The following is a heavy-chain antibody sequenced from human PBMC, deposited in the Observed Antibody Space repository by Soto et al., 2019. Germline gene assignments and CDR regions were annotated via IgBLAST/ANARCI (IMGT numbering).Heavy chain of an antibody. D-gene: IGHD3-10*01. Sequence: LRLSCAASGFTFSSYWMHWVRQAPGKGLVWVSRIKSDGSNINYADSVKGRFTISRDNAKNTLYLQMNSLRAEDTAIYYCARGGFSGSGSFIQGDYWGQGTLVTVSS. CDR2: IKSDGSNI. V-gene: IGHV3-74*01. CDR3: ARGGFSGSGSFIQGDY. CDR1: GFTFSSYW. J-gene: IGHJ4*02.